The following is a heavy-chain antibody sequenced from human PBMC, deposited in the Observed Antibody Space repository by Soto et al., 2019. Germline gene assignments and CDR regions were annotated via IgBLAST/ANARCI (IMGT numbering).Heavy chain of an antibody. D-gene: IGHD6-13*01. Sequence: ASVKVSCKASGYTFTSYAMHWVRQAPGQRLEWMGWINAGNGNTKYSQKFQGRVTITRDTSASTAYVELSSLRSEDTAVYYCARAPGRWQHLVSRQRYYGMDVWGQRTTVTVSS. J-gene: IGHJ6*02. CDR2: INAGNGNT. CDR1: GYTFTSYA. V-gene: IGHV1-3*01. CDR3: ARAPGRWQHLVSRQRYYGMDV.